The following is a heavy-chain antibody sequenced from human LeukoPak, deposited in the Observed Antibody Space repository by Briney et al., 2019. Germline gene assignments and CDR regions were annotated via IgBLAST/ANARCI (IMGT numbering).Heavy chain of an antibody. CDR2: IYNDGTT. CDR1: GGSISGYH. D-gene: IGHD6-19*01. V-gene: IGHV4-4*07. CDR3: ARAQAGTFSRFDP. J-gene: IGHJ5*02. Sequence: SETLSLTCTVSGGSISGYHWSWIRQAAGKGLEWIGRIYNDGTTSYNTSLKSRIIMSVDTSKNRLSLKLTSVTAADTALYYCARAQAGTFSRFDPWGQGTLVTVSS.